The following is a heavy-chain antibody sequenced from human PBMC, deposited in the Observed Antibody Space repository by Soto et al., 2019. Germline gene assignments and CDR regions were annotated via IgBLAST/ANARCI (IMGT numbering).Heavy chain of an antibody. V-gene: IGHV3-21*01. CDR1: GFTFSRYS. CDR3: ASADSSGYYSSYFYYGMDV. D-gene: IGHD3-22*01. J-gene: IGHJ6*02. CDR2: ISSSSSYI. Sequence: GGSLRLSCAASGFTFSRYSMNWVRQAPGKGVGWVSSISSSSSYIYYADSVKGRFSISREKAKNSLYLQMNSLRAEDTAVSYCASADSSGYYSSYFYYGMDVLGQGTTVTVSS.